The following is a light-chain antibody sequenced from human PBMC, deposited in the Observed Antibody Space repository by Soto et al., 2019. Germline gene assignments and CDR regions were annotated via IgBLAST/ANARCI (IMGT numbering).Light chain of an antibody. J-gene: IGKJ5*01. V-gene: IGKV2-30*02. CDR2: KVS. Sequence: VLNKTQHSQPPPSGQPASYSFRPTQTLVHSDGMAYFSWFQQRTGRSPRRLIFKVSNRDFGVPARFGGSGSGIDFALKISRFEAEEVRVYYCMQGTHYPISSGHGTR. CDR1: QTLVHSDGMAY. CDR3: MQGTHYPIS.